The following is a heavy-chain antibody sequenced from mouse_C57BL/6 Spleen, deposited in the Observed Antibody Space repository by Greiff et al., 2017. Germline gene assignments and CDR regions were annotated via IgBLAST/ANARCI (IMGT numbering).Heavy chain of an antibody. J-gene: IGHJ1*03. CDR1: GFNIKDYY. CDR2: IDPEDGET. CDR3: ARGYYGSSYDWYFDV. D-gene: IGHD1-1*01. Sequence: VQLQQSGAELVKPGASVKLSCTASGFNIKDYYMHWVKQRTEQGLEWIGRIDPEDGETKYAPKFQGKATITADSSSNTAYLQLSSQTSEDTAVYYCARGYYGSSYDWYFDVWGTGTTVTVSS. V-gene: IGHV14-2*01.